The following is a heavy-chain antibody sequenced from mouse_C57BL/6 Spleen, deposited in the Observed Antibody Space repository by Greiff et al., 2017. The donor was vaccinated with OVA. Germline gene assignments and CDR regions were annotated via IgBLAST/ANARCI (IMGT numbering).Heavy chain of an antibody. Sequence: VQLQQPGAELVKPGASVKLSCKASGYTFTSYWMHWVKQRPGQGLEWIGMIHPNSGSTNYNEKFKSKATLTVDKSSSTAYMQLSSLTSEDSAVYYCARRDYGYDDGYYYAMDYWGQGTSVTVSS. CDR2: IHPNSGST. V-gene: IGHV1-64*01. J-gene: IGHJ4*01. CDR3: ARRDYGYDDGYYYAMDY. CDR1: GYTFTSYW. D-gene: IGHD2-2*01.